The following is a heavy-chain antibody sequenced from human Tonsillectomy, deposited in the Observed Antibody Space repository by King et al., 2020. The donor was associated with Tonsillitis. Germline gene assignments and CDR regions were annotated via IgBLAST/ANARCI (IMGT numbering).Heavy chain of an antibody. CDR3: ARGMAGFQGDYHYYMDV. CDR1: GGSISSYY. CDR2: IYYSWST. D-gene: IGHD2-8*01. V-gene: IGHV4-59*01. Sequence: VQLQESGPGLVKPSETLSLTCTVSGGSISSYYWSWIRQPPGKGLELIVYIYYSWSTNYNPSLKSGVTISVDTSKNQFSLNLTSVTAADTAVYYCARGMAGFQGDYHYYMDVWGKGTTVTVSS. J-gene: IGHJ6*03.